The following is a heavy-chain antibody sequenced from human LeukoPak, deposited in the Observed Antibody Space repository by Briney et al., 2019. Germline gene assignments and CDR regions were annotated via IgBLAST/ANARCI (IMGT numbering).Heavy chain of an antibody. CDR3: AVRGYSYGDGMDV. V-gene: IGHV3-21*01. CDR2: ISSSSSYI. D-gene: IGHD5-18*01. CDR1: GFTFSSYS. Sequence: GGSLRPSCAASGFTFSSYSMNWVRQAPGKGLEWVSSISSSSSYIYYADSVKGRFTISRDNAKNSLYLQMNSLRAEDTAVYYCAVRGYSYGDGMDVWGQGTTVTVSS. J-gene: IGHJ6*02.